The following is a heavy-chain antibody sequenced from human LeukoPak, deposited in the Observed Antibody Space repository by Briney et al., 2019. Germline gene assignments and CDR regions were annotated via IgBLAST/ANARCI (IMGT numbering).Heavy chain of an antibody. CDR3: TTDPSHEGTDY. Sequence: GGSLRLSCAASGFTVSSNYMSWVRQAPGKGLEWVSVIYSGGSTYYADSVKGRFTISRDNSKNTLYLQMNSLRAEDTAVYYCTTDPSHEGTDYWGQGTLVTVSS. CDR1: GFTVSSNY. D-gene: IGHD3-10*01. J-gene: IGHJ4*02. CDR2: IYSGGST. V-gene: IGHV3-53*01.